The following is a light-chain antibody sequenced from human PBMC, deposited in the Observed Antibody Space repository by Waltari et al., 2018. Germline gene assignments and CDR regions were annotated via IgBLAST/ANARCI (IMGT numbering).Light chain of an antibody. Sequence: DIQLTQSPSSVSASVGDRVTVACRASQGISSWLTWYQQKPGEAPKLLIFAASTLESGVPSRFSGGGSGTEFNFTISSLQPEDLGTYYCQQAADLPFTFGGGTKVEIK. V-gene: IGKV1-12*02. CDR1: QGISSW. CDR2: AAS. CDR3: QQAADLPFT. J-gene: IGKJ4*01.